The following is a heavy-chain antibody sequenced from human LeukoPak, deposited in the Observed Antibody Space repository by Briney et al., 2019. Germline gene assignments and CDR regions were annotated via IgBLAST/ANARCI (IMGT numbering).Heavy chain of an antibody. CDR3: ARSPCGGDCYSGHFQH. CDR1: GYTFTTYW. V-gene: IGHV5-51*01. D-gene: IGHD2-21*02. CDR2: IYPGDSDT. Sequence: GESLKISCQGSGYTFTTYWIGWVRRMPGRGLEWMGIIYPGDSDTRYSPSFQGQVTISADKSINTAYLQWSSLKASDAAMYYCARSPCGGDCYSGHFQHWGQGTLVTVSS. J-gene: IGHJ1*01.